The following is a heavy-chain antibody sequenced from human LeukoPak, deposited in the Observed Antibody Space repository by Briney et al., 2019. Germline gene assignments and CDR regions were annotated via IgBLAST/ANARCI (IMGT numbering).Heavy chain of an antibody. CDR1: GASISSSSYY. CDR3: ARRPYYDFWSRYYYYGMDV. D-gene: IGHD3-3*01. V-gene: IGHV4-39*01. Sequence: PSETLSLTCTVSGASISSSSYYWGWIRQPPGKGLEWIGSIYYSGSTYYNPSLKSRVTISVDTSKNQFSLKLSSVTAADTAVYYCARRPYYDFWSRYYYYGMDVWGQGTTVTVSS. J-gene: IGHJ6*02. CDR2: IYYSGST.